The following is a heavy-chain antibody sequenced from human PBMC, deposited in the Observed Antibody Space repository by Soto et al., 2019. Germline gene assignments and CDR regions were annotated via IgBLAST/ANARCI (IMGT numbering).Heavy chain of an antibody. CDR3: AKGYDSSGYYRNDAFDP. V-gene: IGHV3-23*01. CDR2: ISASGGST. Sequence: GGSLRLSCAASGFTFSSYAMSWVRQAPGKGLEWVSGISASGGSTYYADSVKGRFTISRDNSKNTLNLQMNSLRAEDTALYYCAKGYDSSGYYRNDAFDPWGQGTMVTVSS. J-gene: IGHJ3*01. CDR1: GFTFSSYA. D-gene: IGHD3-22*01.